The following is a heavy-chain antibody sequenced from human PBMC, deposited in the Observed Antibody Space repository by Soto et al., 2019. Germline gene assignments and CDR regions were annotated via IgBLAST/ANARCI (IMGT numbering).Heavy chain of an antibody. CDR2: INPRDATT. CDR1: GYTFTSYY. Sequence: GASVKVSCKASGYTFTSYYMHWVRQAPGQGLEWMGIINPRDATTSYPQRFQGRVTMTRDTSTSTVYMELSLRSEDTAVYYCARVSPFLTGPDYWGQGTLVTVSS. CDR3: ARVSPFLTGPDY. V-gene: IGHV1-46*03. D-gene: IGHD3-9*01. J-gene: IGHJ4*02.